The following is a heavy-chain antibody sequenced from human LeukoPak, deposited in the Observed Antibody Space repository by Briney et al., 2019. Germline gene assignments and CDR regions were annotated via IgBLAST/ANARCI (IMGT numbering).Heavy chain of an antibody. Sequence: GGSLRLSCAASGFTFNTYAMIWVRQAPGKGLEWVSAISGSGVSTFYANSVKGRFTISRDNSKNTLYLQMNSLRAEDTAVYYCAKLYDGLVKYWGQGTLVTVSA. CDR1: GFTFNTYA. D-gene: IGHD3-22*01. CDR2: ISGSGVST. CDR3: AKLYDGLVKY. J-gene: IGHJ4*02. V-gene: IGHV3-23*01.